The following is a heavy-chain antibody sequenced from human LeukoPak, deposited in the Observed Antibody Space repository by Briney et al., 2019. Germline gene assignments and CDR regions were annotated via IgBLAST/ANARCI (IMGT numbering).Heavy chain of an antibody. J-gene: IGHJ4*02. CDR3: TRYNKDHFDY. CDR2: IAYDGSRA. V-gene: IGHV3-33*01. CDR1: GFTFGGYG. Sequence: GGSLRLSCAGSGFTFGGYGMHWFRQTPGKGLEWVAVIAYDGSRAFYADSVKGRFTISRDNSKNTMSEQMDDLRAEDTAVYYCTRYNKDHFDYWGQGTLVTVSS. D-gene: IGHD1-14*01.